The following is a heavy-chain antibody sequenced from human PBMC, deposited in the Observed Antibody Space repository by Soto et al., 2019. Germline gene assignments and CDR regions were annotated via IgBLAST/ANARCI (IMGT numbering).Heavy chain of an antibody. Sequence: QITLKESGPTLVKPTQTLTLTCTFSGFSLSTSGVGVGWIRQPPGKALEWLALIYWDDDKRYSPSLKSRLTITTDTSKNQVVLTMTNMDPVDTATYYCAHRGPPIRFLEWLRKSIQSYAFDIWGQGTMVTVSS. V-gene: IGHV2-5*02. CDR1: GFSLSTSGVG. J-gene: IGHJ3*02. CDR2: IYWDDDK. CDR3: AHRGPPIRFLEWLRKSIQSYAFDI. D-gene: IGHD3-3*01.